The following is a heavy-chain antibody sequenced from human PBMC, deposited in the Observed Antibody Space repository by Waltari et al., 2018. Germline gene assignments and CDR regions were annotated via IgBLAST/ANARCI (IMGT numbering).Heavy chain of an antibody. J-gene: IGHJ4*02. CDR1: GGSISTSSYY. D-gene: IGHD1-26*01. CDR2: IHYSGST. CDR3: ARHVGEATTFDY. Sequence: QLQLQESGPGLVKPSETLSLPCSVSGGSISTSSYYWGWIRQPPGKGLEWIGSIHYSGSTYYNPSLKSRVTISVDTSKNQFSLRLTSVTAADTAVYYCARHVGEATTFDYWGQGTLVTVSS. V-gene: IGHV4-39*01.